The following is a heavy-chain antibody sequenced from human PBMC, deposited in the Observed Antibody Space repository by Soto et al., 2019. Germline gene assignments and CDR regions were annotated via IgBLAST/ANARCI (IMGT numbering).Heavy chain of an antibody. J-gene: IGHJ5*02. CDR2: INAHSGGT. CDR3: AKDLTRQLAYWLDP. V-gene: IGHV1-2*02. D-gene: IGHD6-6*01. CDR1: GFAFTGYY. Sequence: ASVKVSCKASGFAFTGYYIHWLRQAPGQGLEWMGWINAHSGGTEYAQKFQGRVTLTRDTSIATAYLTLTSLTSDDTALYYCAKDLTRQLAYWLDPWGQGTQVTVSS.